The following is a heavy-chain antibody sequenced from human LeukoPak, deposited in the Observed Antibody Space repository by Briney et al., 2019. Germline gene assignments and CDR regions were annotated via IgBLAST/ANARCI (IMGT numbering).Heavy chain of an antibody. CDR1: GFTLSSYW. D-gene: IGHD5-12*01. Sequence: GGSLRLSCAASGFTLSSYWMSWVRQAPGKGLEWVANIKQDGSEKYYVDSVKGRFTISRDNAKNSLYLQMNSLRAEDTAVYYCARDGYSGYDAARYWGQGTLVTVSS. J-gene: IGHJ4*02. CDR3: ARDGYSGYDAARY. CDR2: IKQDGSEK. V-gene: IGHV3-7*01.